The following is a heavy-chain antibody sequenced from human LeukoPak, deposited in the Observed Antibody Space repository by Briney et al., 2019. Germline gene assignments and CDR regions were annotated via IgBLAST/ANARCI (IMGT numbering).Heavy chain of an antibody. CDR1: GYTFSDSY. CDR3: AREPPESYYFDY. V-gene: IGHV1-46*01. J-gene: IGHJ4*02. CDR2: IKVSGGRT. Sequence: ASVKVSCKASGYTFSDSYVHWVRQAPGQGLEWMGIIKVSGGRTEYAQKFQGRVTMTRDMSTSTVYMELNNLRSEDTAVYYCAREPPESYYFDYWGQGTLVTVSS.